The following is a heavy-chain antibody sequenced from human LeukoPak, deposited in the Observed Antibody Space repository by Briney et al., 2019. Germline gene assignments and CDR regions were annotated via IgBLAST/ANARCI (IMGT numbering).Heavy chain of an antibody. J-gene: IGHJ4*02. CDR3: ARSIAAAGTNFDY. D-gene: IGHD6-13*01. Sequence: ASVKVSCKASGGTFSSYAISWVRQAPGQGLEWMGRIIPILGIANYAQKFQGRVTITADKSTSTAYMELSSLRSEDTAVYYCARSIAAAGTNFDYWGQGTLVTVSS. CDR2: IIPILGIA. CDR1: GGTFSSYA. V-gene: IGHV1-69*04.